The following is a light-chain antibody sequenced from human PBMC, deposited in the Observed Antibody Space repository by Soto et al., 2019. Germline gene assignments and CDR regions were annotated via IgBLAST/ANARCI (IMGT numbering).Light chain of an antibody. CDR2: ASS. CDR1: QSIGSN. Sequence: EIVMTQSPATLSVSPGERATLSCRASQSIGSNLAWYQQKPGQAPRLVIYASSIRASDFPARFSGSGSGTEFTLTISGLQSDDFAVYYCQQYGYSPVMYTFGQGTKLEIK. J-gene: IGKJ2*01. CDR3: QQYGYSPVMYT. V-gene: IGKV3-15*01.